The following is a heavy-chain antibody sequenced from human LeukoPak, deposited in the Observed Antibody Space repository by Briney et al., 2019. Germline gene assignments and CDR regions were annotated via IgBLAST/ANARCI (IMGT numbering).Heavy chain of an antibody. V-gene: IGHV3-9*01. CDR3: AKERVF. Sequence: GGSLRLSCAASGFTVSSNYMSWVRQAPGKGLEWVSGISWNSGSIGYADSVKGRFTISRDNAKNSLYLQMNSLRAEDTALYYCAKERVFGGQGTLVTVSS. J-gene: IGHJ4*02. D-gene: IGHD6-13*01. CDR2: ISWNSGSI. CDR1: GFTVSSNY.